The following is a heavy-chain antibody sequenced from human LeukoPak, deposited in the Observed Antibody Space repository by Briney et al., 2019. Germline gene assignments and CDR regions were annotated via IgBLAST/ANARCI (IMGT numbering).Heavy chain of an antibody. Sequence: SETPSLTCTVSGSSISGYYWSWIRQPAGKGLEWIGRINTSGDSNYNPSLKSRVTMSVDTSKNQFSLKVSSVTAADTAVYYCARVSPPGYGILENWGQGTLVTVSS. J-gene: IGHJ4*02. CDR2: INTSGDS. V-gene: IGHV4-4*07. CDR1: GSSISGYY. CDR3: ARVSPPGYGILEN. D-gene: IGHD5-18*01.